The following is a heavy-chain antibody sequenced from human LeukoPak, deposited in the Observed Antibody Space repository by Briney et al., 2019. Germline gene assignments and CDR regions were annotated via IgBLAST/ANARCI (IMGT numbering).Heavy chain of an antibody. CDR1: GGSISSYY. V-gene: IGHV4-59*08. Sequence: SETLSLTCTVSGGSISSYYWSWLRQPPGKGLEWIGYIYYSGSTNYNPSLKSRVTISVDTSKNQFSLKLSSVTAADTAVYYCARHVGYCSGGSCYYFDYWGQGTLVTVSS. J-gene: IGHJ4*02. CDR3: ARHVGYCSGGSCYYFDY. CDR2: IYYSGST. D-gene: IGHD2-15*01.